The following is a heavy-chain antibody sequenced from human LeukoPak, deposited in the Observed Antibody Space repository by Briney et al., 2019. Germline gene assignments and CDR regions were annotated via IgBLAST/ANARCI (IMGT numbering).Heavy chain of an antibody. CDR3: ARPGGYYYDSSGYTDAFDI. V-gene: IGHV4-59*08. CDR2: IYYSGST. CDR1: GGSISSYY. Sequence: SETLSLTCTVSGGSISSYYWSWIRQPPGKGLEWIGYIYYSGSTNYNPSLKSRVTIPVDTSKNQFSLKLSSVTAADTAVYYCARPGGYYYDSSGYTDAFDIWGQGTMVTVSS. D-gene: IGHD3-22*01. J-gene: IGHJ3*02.